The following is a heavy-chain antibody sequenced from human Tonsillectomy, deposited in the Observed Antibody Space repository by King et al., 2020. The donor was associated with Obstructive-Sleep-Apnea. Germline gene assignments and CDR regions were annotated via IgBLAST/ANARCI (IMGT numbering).Heavy chain of an antibody. CDR3: AGADYGDYEAEYFQH. V-gene: IGHV1-18*01. J-gene: IGHJ1*01. CDR1: GYTFTSYG. D-gene: IGHD4-17*01. CDR2: ISAYNGNT. Sequence: VQLVESGAEVKKPGASVKVSCKASGYTFTSYGISWVRQAPGQGLEWMGWISAYNGNTNYAQKLQGRVTMTTDTSTSTAYMELRSLRSDDTAVYYCAGADYGDYEAEYFQHWGQGTLVTVSS.